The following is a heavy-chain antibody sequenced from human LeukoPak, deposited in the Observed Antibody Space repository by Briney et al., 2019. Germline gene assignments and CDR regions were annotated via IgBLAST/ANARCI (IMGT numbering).Heavy chain of an antibody. CDR3: ARYGYYAYDY. Sequence: SETLSLTCTVSDGSISSYYWSWIRQPPGKGLEWIGYVFYTGRTNYRPSLKNRVTISLDTSKNQFSLRLSSVTAADTAVYYCARYGYYAYDYWGQGNLVTVSS. V-gene: IGHV4-59*01. J-gene: IGHJ4*02. CDR1: DGSISSYY. D-gene: IGHD3-3*01. CDR2: VFYTGRT.